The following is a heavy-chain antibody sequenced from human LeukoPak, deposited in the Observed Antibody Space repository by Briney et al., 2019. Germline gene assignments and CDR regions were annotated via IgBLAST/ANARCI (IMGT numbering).Heavy chain of an antibody. J-gene: IGHJ4*02. CDR2: IYYSGNT. CDR1: GFTFSSYA. CDR3: ARQTGSGLFILP. Sequence: GSLRLSCAASGFTFSSYAMSWVRQAPGKGLEWIGSIYYSGNTYYNASLKSQASISIDTSKNQFSLRLTSVTAADTAVYYCARQTGSGLFILPGGQGTLVTVSS. D-gene: IGHD3/OR15-3a*01. V-gene: IGHV4-39*01.